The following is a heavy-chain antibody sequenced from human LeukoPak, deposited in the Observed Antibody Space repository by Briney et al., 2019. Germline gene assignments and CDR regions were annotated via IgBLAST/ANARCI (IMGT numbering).Heavy chain of an antibody. V-gene: IGHV5-51*01. J-gene: IGHJ2*01. CDR2: IYPGDSDT. CDR1: GYSFTSYW. CDR3: ARHAIAADWWTDQDKWYFDL. Sequence: GESLKLSCKGSGYSFTSYWIGWVREMPGKGVEWMGIIYPGDSDTIYSPSFQGQVTISADKSISTAYLQWSSLKASDTAMYYCARHAIAADWWTDQDKWYFDLWGRGTLVTVSS. D-gene: IGHD6-25*01.